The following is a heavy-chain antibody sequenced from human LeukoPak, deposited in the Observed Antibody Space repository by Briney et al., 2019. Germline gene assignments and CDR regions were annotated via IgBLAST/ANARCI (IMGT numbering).Heavy chain of an antibody. CDR2: INSDGSGI. V-gene: IGHV3-74*01. CDR1: GFTLSSYW. CDR3: ARGNAHAFDI. J-gene: IGHJ3*02. Sequence: PGGSLRLSCAVSGFTLSSYWMDWVRQLPGKGLVWVSRINSDGSGISYAGSVKGRFTISRDNAKNTLYLQMNSLRAEDTAVYYCARGNAHAFDIWGQGTMVTVSS.